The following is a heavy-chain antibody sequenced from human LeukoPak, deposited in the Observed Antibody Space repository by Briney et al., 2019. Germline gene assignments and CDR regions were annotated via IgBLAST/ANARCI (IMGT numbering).Heavy chain of an antibody. J-gene: IGHJ3*02. D-gene: IGHD1-7*01. CDR3: ARLITGTTTAFDI. V-gene: IGHV4-4*07. CDR2: VYTSGST. Sequence: SETLSLTCTVSGGSISGYYWSWIRQPAGKALERIGRVYTSGSTHYNPSLKSRVTMSVDTSKNQFSLKLSSVTAADTAVYYCARLITGTTTAFDIWGQGTMVTVSS. CDR1: GGSISGYY.